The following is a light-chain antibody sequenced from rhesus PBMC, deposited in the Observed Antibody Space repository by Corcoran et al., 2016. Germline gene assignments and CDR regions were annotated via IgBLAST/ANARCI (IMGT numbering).Light chain of an antibody. CDR3: CSYAGSYTFI. CDR2: EGR. Sequence: QAALTQPRSVSGSPGQSVTISCTGTSSDIGGYNYVSWYQQHPGTAPKLMIYEGRKRPSGVSDRFSGSKYGNTASLTISGLRAEDEADYYCCSYAGSYTFIFGAGTRLTVL. J-gene: IGLJ1*01. V-gene: IGLV2-32*01. CDR1: SSDIGGYNY.